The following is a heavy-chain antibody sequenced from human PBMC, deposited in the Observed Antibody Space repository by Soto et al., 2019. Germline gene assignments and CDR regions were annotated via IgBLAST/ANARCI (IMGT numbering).Heavy chain of an antibody. J-gene: IGHJ4*02. CDR3: AKQRNGYNFRDLDF. CDR2: IYYSGST. D-gene: IGHD5-18*01. V-gene: IGHV4-31*03. Sequence: SVTSSVVCGSLSSVGYYCSRNPQHPGKGLEWIGYIYYSGSTYYNPSLKSRVTISVDTSKNQFSLKLRSGTAADTAVFFCAKQRNGYNFRDLDFWGQGTLVTVSS. CDR1: CGSLSSVGYY.